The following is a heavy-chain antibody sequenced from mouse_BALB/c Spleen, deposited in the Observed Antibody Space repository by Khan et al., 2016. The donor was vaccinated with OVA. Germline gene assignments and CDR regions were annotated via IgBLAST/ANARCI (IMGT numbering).Heavy chain of an antibody. V-gene: IGHV5-6*01. CDR3: ADDLTGSFAY. J-gene: IGHJ3*01. Sequence: EVKLVESGGDLVKPGGSLKLSCAASGFNFSSYSMSWVRQTPDKRLEWVASISSGGDYTLYPASVKGRFTLSRDNAKNTLYLPLSDLTSEDTAMSCGADDLTGSFAYWGQGTLVTVSA. CDR2: ISSGGDYT. D-gene: IGHD2-13*01. CDR1: GFNFSSYS.